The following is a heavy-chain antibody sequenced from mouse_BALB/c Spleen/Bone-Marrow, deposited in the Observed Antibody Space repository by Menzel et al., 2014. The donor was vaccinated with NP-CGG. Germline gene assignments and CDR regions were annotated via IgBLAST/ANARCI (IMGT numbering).Heavy chain of an antibody. CDR1: GYKFTDYE. J-gene: IGHJ2*01. V-gene: IGHV1-15*01. CDR2: IDPEIGGT. Sequence: VQLQQSGAELVRPGASVTLSCKASGYKFTDYEIYWVKQTPVHGLEWIGAIDPEIGGTAYSQKFKGKATLTADISSSTAYMELRSLTSEDSAVYYCARIYDGYFLFDYWGQGTTLTVSS. D-gene: IGHD2-3*01. CDR3: ARIYDGYFLFDY.